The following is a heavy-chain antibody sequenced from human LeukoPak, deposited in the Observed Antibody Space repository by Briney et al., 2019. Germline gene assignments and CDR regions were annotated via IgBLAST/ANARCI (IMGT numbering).Heavy chain of an antibody. J-gene: IGHJ4*02. CDR2: INGDGSST. Sequence: QPGGTLRLSCAASEFTFSAYWMHWVRQVPGKGLVWVSRINGDGSSTSYADSVKGRFTISRDNAKNTLYLQMNSLRAEDTAVYYCARDLELTYYDSSDYDYWGQGTPVTVSS. CDR1: EFTFSAYW. V-gene: IGHV3-74*01. D-gene: IGHD3-22*01. CDR3: ARDLELTYYDSSDYDY.